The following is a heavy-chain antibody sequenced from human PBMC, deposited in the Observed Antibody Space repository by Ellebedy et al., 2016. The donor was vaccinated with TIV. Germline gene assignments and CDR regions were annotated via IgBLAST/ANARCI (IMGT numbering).Heavy chain of an antibody. CDR1: GFTFSDYY. CDR2: ISTSSSYT. J-gene: IGHJ4*02. Sequence: GESLKISCAASGFTFSDYYMSWIRQAPGKGLEWVSTISTSSSYTKCADSVKGRFTVSRDDAKNSLYLHMNSLKADDTAVYYCVRTGRPRFDYWGQGTLVTVSS. V-gene: IGHV3-11*06. D-gene: IGHD2-8*02. CDR3: VRTGRPRFDY.